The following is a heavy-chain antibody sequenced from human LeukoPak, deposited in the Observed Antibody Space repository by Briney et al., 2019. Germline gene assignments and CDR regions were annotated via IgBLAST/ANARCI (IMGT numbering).Heavy chain of an antibody. D-gene: IGHD1-14*01. CDR3: ARAPGNYYMDV. CDR2: IYHDGST. CDR1: GGSISSGNY. V-gene: IGHV4-38-2*02. J-gene: IGHJ6*03. Sequence: TPSQTLSLTCTVSGGSISSGNYWGWIRQPPGKGLEWIGSIYHDGSTYYNPSLKSRVTISVDTSKNQFSLKLSSVTAADTAVYYCARAPGNYYMDVWGKGTTVTVSS.